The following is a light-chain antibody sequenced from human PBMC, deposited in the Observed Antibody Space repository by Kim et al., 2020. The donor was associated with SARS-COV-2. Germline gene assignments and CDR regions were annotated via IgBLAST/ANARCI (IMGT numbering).Light chain of an antibody. CDR1: QDISNV. CDR3: QQYKSFPIT. Sequence: ASVGDRVTITCRASQDISNVLAWFQQKPGKAPQSLIYAASSLRSGVPSKFSGSGSGTDFALTISSLQPEDFATYYCQQYKSFPITFGQGTRLEIK. J-gene: IGKJ5*01. V-gene: IGKV1-16*02. CDR2: AAS.